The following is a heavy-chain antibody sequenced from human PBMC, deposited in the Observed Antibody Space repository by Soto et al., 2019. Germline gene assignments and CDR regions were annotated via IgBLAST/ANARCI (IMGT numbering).Heavy chain of an antibody. CDR3: AGGKYYFDY. CDR2: ICDNGVNT. V-gene: IGHV3-23*01. D-gene: IGHD1-26*01. J-gene: IGHJ4*02. Sequence: GGSLRLSCAASGFIFSNYAMSWVRQAPGKGLEWVSIICDNGVNTYYADSVKGRFTISRDNSKNTLYLQMNSLRAEDTAMYYCAGGKYYFDYCGQGTLVTVSS. CDR1: GFIFSNYA.